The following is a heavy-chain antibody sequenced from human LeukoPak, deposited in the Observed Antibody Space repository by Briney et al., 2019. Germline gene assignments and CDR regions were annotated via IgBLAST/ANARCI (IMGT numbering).Heavy chain of an antibody. D-gene: IGHD3-22*01. CDR2: IYHSGST. CDR1: GGSISSSSYY. V-gene: IGHV4-39*01. CDR3: ARQSGITMIVVVSYDAFDI. Sequence: PSETLSLTCTVSGGSISSSSYYWGWIRQPPGKGLEWIGSIYHSGSTYYNPSLKSRVTISVDTSKNQFSLKLNSVTAADTAVYYCARQSGITMIVVVSYDAFDIWGQGTMVTVSS. J-gene: IGHJ3*02.